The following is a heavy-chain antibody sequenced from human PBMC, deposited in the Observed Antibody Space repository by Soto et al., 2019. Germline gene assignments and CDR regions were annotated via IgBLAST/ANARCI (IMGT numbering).Heavy chain of an antibody. CDR1: GGTFSSYA. Sequence: QVQLVQSGAEVQKPGSSVKVSCKASGGTFSSYAISWVRQAPGQGLEWMGGIIPIFGTANYAQKFQGRVTITADESTSTAYMELSSLRSEDTAVYYCARELGYCSGGSCYTEAYYYYYGMDVWGQGTTVTVSS. J-gene: IGHJ6*02. D-gene: IGHD2-15*01. CDR3: ARELGYCSGGSCYTEAYYYYYGMDV. CDR2: IIPIFGTA. V-gene: IGHV1-69*01.